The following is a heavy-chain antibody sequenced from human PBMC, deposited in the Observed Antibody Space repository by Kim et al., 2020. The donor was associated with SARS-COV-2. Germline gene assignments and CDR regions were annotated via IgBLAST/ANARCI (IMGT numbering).Heavy chain of an antibody. CDR3: ARAWGYDSSGYWYYFDY. CDR2: IYHSGST. V-gene: IGHV4-38-2*02. Sequence: SETLSLTCTVSGYSISSGYYWGWIRQPPGKGLEWIGSIYHSGSTYYNPSLKSRVTISVDTSKNQFSLKLSSVTAADTAVYYCARAWGYDSSGYWYYFDY. J-gene: IGHJ4*01. CDR1: GYSISSGYY. D-gene: IGHD3-22*01.